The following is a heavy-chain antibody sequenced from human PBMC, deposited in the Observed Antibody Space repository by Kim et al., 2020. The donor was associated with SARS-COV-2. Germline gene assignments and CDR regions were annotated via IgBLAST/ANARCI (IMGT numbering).Heavy chain of an antibody. CDR1: GFTFSSYG. J-gene: IGHJ6*01. CDR2: ISYDGSNK. V-gene: IGHV3-30*18. Sequence: GGSQRLSCAASGFTFSSYGIHWVRQAPGKGLEWVAVISYDGSNKYYADSVKGRFTISRDNSKNTLYLQMNSLRAEDTAVYYCAKDDYYGSGSYYYYYYG. CDR3: AKDDYYGSGSYYYYYYG. D-gene: IGHD3-10*01.